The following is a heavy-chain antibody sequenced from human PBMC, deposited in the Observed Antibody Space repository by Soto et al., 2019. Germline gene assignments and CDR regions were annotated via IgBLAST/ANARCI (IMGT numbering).Heavy chain of an antibody. Sequence: SVKVYCKASGGTFSSYAISWVRQAPGQVLEWMGGIIPIFGTANYAQKFQGRVTITADESTSTAYMELSSLRSEDTAVYYCARDGDSGTVTTGRYYYYGMDVWGQGTTVTVSS. J-gene: IGHJ6*02. V-gene: IGHV1-69*01. CDR3: ARDGDSGTVTTGRYYYYGMDV. D-gene: IGHD4-4*01. CDR2: IIPIFGTA. CDR1: GGTFSSYA.